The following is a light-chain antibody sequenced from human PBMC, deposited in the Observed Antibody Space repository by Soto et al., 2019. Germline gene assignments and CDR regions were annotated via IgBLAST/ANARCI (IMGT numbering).Light chain of an antibody. CDR3: SSYTSSSLVV. CDR2: DVS. CDR1: SSDVGGYNY. Sequence: QSALTQPASVSGSPGQSITIACTGTSSDVGGYNYVSWYQQHPGKAPKLMIYDVSNRPSGVSNRFSGSKSGNTASLTISGLQAEDEADYYCSSYTSSSLVVFGGGTXVTV. J-gene: IGLJ2*01. V-gene: IGLV2-14*01.